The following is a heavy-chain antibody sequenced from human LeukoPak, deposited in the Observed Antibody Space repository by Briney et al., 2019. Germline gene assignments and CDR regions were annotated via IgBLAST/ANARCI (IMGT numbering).Heavy chain of an antibody. J-gene: IGHJ4*02. D-gene: IGHD6-13*01. CDR2: IYYHGST. V-gene: IGHV4-61*01. Sequence: SETLSLTCMVSGDPISGYINYKWTWIRQPPGKGLGWIGYIYYHGSTNYDPSLKSRVTFSVDTSKNQFSLKLTSVTAADTAVYYCVREYSGFDYWGQGTLVTVSS. CDR1: GDPISGYINYK. CDR3: VREYSGFDY.